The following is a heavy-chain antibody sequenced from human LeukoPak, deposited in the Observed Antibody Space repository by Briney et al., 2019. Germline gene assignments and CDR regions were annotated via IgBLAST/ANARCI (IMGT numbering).Heavy chain of an antibody. Sequence: SETLSLTCTVSGGSISSSYWSWIRQPPGKGLEWIGYIYYSGSTNYNPSLKSRVTISVDASKNQVSLKLSSVTAADTALYYCVRGNDYWGQGTLVTVSS. J-gene: IGHJ4*02. CDR1: GGSISSSY. CDR2: IYYSGST. V-gene: IGHV4-59*08. CDR3: VRGNDY.